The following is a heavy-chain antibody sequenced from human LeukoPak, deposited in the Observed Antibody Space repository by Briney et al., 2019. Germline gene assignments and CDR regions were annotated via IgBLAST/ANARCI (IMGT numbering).Heavy chain of an antibody. J-gene: IGHJ4*02. CDR1: GFTVSSYW. CDR2: IQEDGSDK. CDR3: TRDVHDY. D-gene: IGHD3-10*02. Sequence: GGSLRLSCAASGFTVSSYWMSWVRQAPGKGLEWVATIQEDGSDKYNVDSVKGRFSISRDNAENALYLQMNSLRAEDTAVYYCTRDVHDYWGQGTLVTVSS. V-gene: IGHV3-7*01.